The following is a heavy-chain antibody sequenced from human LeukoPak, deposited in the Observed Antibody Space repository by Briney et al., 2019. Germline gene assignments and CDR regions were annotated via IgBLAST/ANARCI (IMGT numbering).Heavy chain of an antibody. CDR3: ARHSSLQGYYFDY. CDR2: VHYSGST. D-gene: IGHD6-6*01. V-gene: IGHV4-59*08. J-gene: IGHJ4*02. CDR1: GDSISGYY. Sequence: SETLCLTCTVSGDSISGYYWSWIRQPPGKGLEWIGNVHYSGSTTYHPSLQSRVTISVDTSKKQFSLKLRSVTAADSAVYYCARHSSLQGYYFDYWGRGTLVTDCS.